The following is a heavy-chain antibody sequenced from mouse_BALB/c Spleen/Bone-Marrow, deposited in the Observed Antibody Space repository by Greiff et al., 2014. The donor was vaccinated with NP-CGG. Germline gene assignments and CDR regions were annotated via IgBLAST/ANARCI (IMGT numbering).Heavy chain of an antibody. CDR1: GYSFTGYT. Sequence: DVQLVESGPELVKPGASMKISCKASGYSFTGYTMNWVKQSHGKNLEWIGLINPYNGGTSYNQKFKGKATLTVDKSSSTAYMELLSLTSEDSAVYYCARKGPYYRYDPYAMDYWGQGTSVTVSS. D-gene: IGHD2-14*01. J-gene: IGHJ4*01. CDR2: INPYNGGT. V-gene: IGHV1-18*01. CDR3: ARKGPYYRYDPYAMDY.